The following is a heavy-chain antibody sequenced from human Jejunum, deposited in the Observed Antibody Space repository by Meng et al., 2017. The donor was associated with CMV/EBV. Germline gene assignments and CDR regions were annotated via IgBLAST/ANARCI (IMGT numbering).Heavy chain of an antibody. Sequence: SCKASGYSYNNYGISWVRQAPGQGLEWMGWVNVHNGNTEYAEKLQGRVTMTTDTSTSTAYMELRSLRPDDTAVYYCARDGYYGIDVWGQGTTVTVSS. CDR3: ARDGYYGIDV. V-gene: IGHV1-18*01. CDR2: VNVHNGNT. J-gene: IGHJ6*02. CDR1: GYSYNNYG.